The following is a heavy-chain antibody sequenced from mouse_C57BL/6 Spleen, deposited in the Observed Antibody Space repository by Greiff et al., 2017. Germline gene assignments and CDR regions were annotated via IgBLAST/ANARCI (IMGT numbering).Heavy chain of an antibody. CDR3: ARRKYDYLDY. J-gene: IGHJ2*01. V-gene: IGHV1-26*01. Sequence: VQLQQSGPELVKPGASVKISCKASGYTFTDYYLNWVKQSHGKSLEWIGDINPNNGGTSYNQKFKGKATLTVDKSSSTAYMELRSLTSEDSAVYYCARRKYDYLDYWGQGTTLTVSS. CDR1: GYTFTDYY. D-gene: IGHD2-4*01. CDR2: INPNNGGT.